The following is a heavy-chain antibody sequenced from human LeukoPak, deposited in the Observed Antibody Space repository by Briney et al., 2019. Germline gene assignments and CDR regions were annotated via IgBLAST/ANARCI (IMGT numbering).Heavy chain of an antibody. J-gene: IGHJ4*02. CDR2: INHSVST. Sequence: SETLSLTCAVYGGSFSGYYWSWIRQPPGKGLEWIGEINHSVSTNYNPSLKSRATISVDTSKNQFSLKLSSVTAADTAVYYCARILRYFDWLIDYWGQGTLVTVSS. CDR1: GGSFSGYY. V-gene: IGHV4-34*01. CDR3: ARILRYFDWLIDY. D-gene: IGHD3-9*01.